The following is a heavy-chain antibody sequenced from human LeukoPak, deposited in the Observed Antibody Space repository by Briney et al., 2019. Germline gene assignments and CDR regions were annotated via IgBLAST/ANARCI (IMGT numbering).Heavy chain of an antibody. CDR1: GYTFTSYG. CDR3: ATSSVWEVGAPVYYFDY. Sequence: ASVKVSCKASGYTFTSYGISWVRQAPGQGLEWMGWISAYNGNTNYAQKLQGRVTMTTDTSTSTAYMELRSLRSEDTAVYYCATSSVWEVGAPVYYFDYWGQGTLVTVSS. D-gene: IGHD1-26*01. V-gene: IGHV1-18*01. J-gene: IGHJ4*02. CDR2: ISAYNGNT.